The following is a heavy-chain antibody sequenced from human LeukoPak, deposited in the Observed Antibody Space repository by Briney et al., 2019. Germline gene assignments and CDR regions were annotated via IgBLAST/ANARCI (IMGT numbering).Heavy chain of an antibody. CDR1: GFIFSSYW. D-gene: IGHD3-22*01. CDR3: ARVVVLMYYYGSSGSQDY. CDR2: IKQDGSEK. Sequence: PGGSLRLSCAASGFIFSSYWMGWVRQAPGKGLEWVANIKQDGSEKYYVDSVKGRFTISRDNAKNSLYLQMNSLRAEDTAVYYCARVVVLMYYYGSSGSQDYWGQGTLVTVSS. V-gene: IGHV3-7*01. J-gene: IGHJ4*02.